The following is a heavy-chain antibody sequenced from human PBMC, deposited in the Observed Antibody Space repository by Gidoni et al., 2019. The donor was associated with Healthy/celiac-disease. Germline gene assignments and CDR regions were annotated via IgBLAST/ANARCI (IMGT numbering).Heavy chain of an antibody. J-gene: IGHJ4*02. CDR3: ARDYYDSSGYYEG. CDR2: SYTSGST. V-gene: IGHV4-61*02. D-gene: IGHD3-22*01. Sequence: QVQLQESGPGLVKPSQTLSLTCTVSGGSISSGSYYWSWIRQPAGKGLEWIGRSYTSGSTNYNPSLKSRVTISVDTSKNQFSLKLSSVTAADTAVYYCARDYYDSSGYYEGWGQGTLVTVSS. CDR1: GGSISSGSYY.